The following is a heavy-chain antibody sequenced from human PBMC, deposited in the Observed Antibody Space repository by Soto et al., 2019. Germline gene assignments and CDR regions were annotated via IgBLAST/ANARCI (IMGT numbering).Heavy chain of an antibody. CDR1: GFTFSSYS. D-gene: IGHD3-10*01. J-gene: IGHJ6*02. Sequence: PGGSLRLSCAASGFTFSSYSMNWVRQAPGKGLEWVSYISSSTSIIYYADSVKGRFTISRDNAKNSLYLQMNNLRAEDTAVYYSAGSGSYPYYYYYGMDVWGQGTTVTVSS. CDR3: AGSGSYPYYYYYGMDV. CDR2: ISSSTSII. V-gene: IGHV3-48*01.